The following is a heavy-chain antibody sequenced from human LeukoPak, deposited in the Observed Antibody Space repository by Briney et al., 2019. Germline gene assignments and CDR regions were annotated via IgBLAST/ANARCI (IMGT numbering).Heavy chain of an antibody. J-gene: IGHJ4*02. CDR1: GFTFSTYW. CDR3: ARGEEGATSRSYFDY. Sequence: GGSLRLSCAASGFTFSTYWMSWVRQAPGKGLEWVANIKQDGSEKYYVDSVKGRFTISRDNAKNSVYLQMSSLRAEDTAVYYCARGEEGATSRSYFDYWGQGVLVTVSS. CDR2: IKQDGSEK. D-gene: IGHD2-2*01. V-gene: IGHV3-7*01.